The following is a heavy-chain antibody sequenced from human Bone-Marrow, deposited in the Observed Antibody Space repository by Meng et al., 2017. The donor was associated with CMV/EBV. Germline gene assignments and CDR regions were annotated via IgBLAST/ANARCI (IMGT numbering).Heavy chain of an antibody. CDR1: VASIKDYN. CDR2: IQVIGHT. CDR3: AGSRPGGGACDY. Sequence: QLKPSETLAPTCIVSVASIKDYNWNWVRRPAGQGLEWIGLIQVIGHTVYNPSLKSRVTVSLDASKSQFSLTLNSVTAADTATYYCAGSRPGGGACDYWGQGILVTVSS. J-gene: IGHJ4*02. V-gene: IGHV4-4*07. D-gene: IGHD3-16*01.